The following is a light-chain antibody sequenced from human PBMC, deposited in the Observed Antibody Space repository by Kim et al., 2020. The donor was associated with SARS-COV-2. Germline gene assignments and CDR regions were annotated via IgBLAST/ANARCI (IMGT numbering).Light chain of an antibody. V-gene: IGKV1-9*01. CDR2: AAS. J-gene: IGKJ4*01. CDR1: QGISSY. CDR3: QQFNSYPLT. Sequence: DIQLTQSPSFLSASVGDRVTITCRASQGISSYLAWYHQKPGKAPKLLIYAASSLHSGVPSRFSGSGSGIEFTLTISSLQPEDFATYYCQQFNSYPLTFGGGTKVDIK.